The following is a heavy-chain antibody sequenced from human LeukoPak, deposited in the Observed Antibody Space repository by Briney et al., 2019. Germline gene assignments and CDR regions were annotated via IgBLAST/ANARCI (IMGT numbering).Heavy chain of an antibody. V-gene: IGHV4-34*01. CDR3: AITGYSSGWYYFDY. D-gene: IGHD6-19*01. CDR1: GGSFSGYY. CDR2: INHSGST. Sequence: SETLSLTCAVYGGSFSGYYWSWIRQPPGKGLEWIGEINHSGSTNYNPSLKSRVTISVDTSKNQFSLKLSSVTAADTAVYYCAITGYSSGWYYFDYWGQGTLVTVSS. J-gene: IGHJ4*02.